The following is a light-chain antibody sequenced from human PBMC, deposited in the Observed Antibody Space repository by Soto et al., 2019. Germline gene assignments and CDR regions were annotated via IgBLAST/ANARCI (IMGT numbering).Light chain of an antibody. Sequence: SPGTLSLSPGERATLSCRASQSVSSSYLAWYQQKPGQAPRLLIYGASSRATGIPDRSSGSGSGTDFTLTISRLEPEDFAVYYCQQYGSSPLSITFGQGTRLETK. V-gene: IGKV3-20*01. CDR3: QQYGSSPLSIT. J-gene: IGKJ5*01. CDR2: GAS. CDR1: QSVSSSY.